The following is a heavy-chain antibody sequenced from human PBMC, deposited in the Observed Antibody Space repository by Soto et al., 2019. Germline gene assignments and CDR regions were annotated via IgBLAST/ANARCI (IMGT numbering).Heavy chain of an antibody. CDR3: ARDPPGWYGGFDY. J-gene: IGHJ4*02. D-gene: IGHD6-19*01. CDR2: INAGDGNT. CDR1: GYTFTSYA. V-gene: IGHV1-3*01. Sequence: ASVKFSCKASGYTFTSYAMHWVRQAPGQRLEWMGWINAGDGNTKYSQKFQGRVTITRDTSASTAYMELSSLRSEDTAVYYCARDPPGWYGGFDYWGQGTLVTVSS.